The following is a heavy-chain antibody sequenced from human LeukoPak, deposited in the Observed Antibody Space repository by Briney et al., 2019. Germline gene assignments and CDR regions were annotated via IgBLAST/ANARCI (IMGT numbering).Heavy chain of an antibody. D-gene: IGHD3-22*01. Sequence: GGSLRLSCAASGFTVSSNYMSWVRQAPGKGLEWVANIKQDGSEKYYVDSVKGRFTISRDNAKNSLYLQMNSLRAEDTAVYYCARDVGSYDSSGYRIPFDYWGQGTLVTVSS. V-gene: IGHV3-7*01. CDR2: IKQDGSEK. J-gene: IGHJ4*02. CDR3: ARDVGSYDSSGYRIPFDY. CDR1: GFTVSSNY.